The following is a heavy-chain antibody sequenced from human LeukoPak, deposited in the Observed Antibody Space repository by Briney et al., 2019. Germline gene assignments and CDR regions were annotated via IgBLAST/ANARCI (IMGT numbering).Heavy chain of an antibody. V-gene: IGHV1-46*01. CDR2: INPSGGST. CDR3: AIDWNS. Sequence: ASVKVSCKASGYTFTSYYMHWVRQAPGQGLEWMGIINPSGGSTSYAQKFQGRVTMTRDTSISTAYMELSRLRSDDTAVYYCAIDWNSWGQGTLVTVSS. D-gene: IGHD1-1*01. J-gene: IGHJ4*02. CDR1: GYTFTSYY.